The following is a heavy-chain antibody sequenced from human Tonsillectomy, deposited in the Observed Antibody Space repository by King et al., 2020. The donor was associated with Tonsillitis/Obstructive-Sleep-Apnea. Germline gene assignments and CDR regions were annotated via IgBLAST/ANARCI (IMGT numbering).Heavy chain of an antibody. V-gene: IGHV3-23*04. D-gene: IGHD3-10*01. J-gene: IGHJ3*01. Sequence: VQLVESGGGLVQPGGSLRLYCAASGFTFSTYAINWVRQAPGKGLEWVSSISGSGDSTCYTDSVKGRFTISRDNSKNTLYLQMNSLRAEDTAVYHCAKQLPYYYGSGSYSNGSFDVWGQGTVVTVSS. CDR2: ISGSGDST. CDR1: GFTFSTYA. CDR3: AKQLPYYYGSGSYSNGSFDV.